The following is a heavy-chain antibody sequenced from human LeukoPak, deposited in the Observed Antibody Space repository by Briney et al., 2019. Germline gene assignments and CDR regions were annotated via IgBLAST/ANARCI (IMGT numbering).Heavy chain of an antibody. V-gene: IGHV4-61*02. Sequence: SKTLSLTCTVSGGSISSGSYYWSWIRQPAGKGLEWIGRIYTSGSTNYNPSLKSRVTISLDTSKNQFSLKLSSVTAADTAVYYCARGWHGRYGGNSRLDYYYGMDVWGQGTTVTVSS. CDR3: ARGWHGRYGGNSRLDYYYGMDV. CDR1: GGSISSGSYY. J-gene: IGHJ6*02. D-gene: IGHD4-23*01. CDR2: IYTSGST.